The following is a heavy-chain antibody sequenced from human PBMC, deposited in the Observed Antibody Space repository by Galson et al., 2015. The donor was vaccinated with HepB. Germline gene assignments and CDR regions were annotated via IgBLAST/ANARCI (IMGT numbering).Heavy chain of an antibody. J-gene: IGHJ4*02. CDR2: IIPILGIA. Sequence: SVKVSCRASGGTFSSYTISWVRQAPGQGLEWMGRIIPILGIANYAQKFQGRVTITADKSTSTAYMELSSLRSEDTAVYYCAREGGYSGYAVFDYWGQGTLVTVSS. V-gene: IGHV1-69*04. D-gene: IGHD5-12*01. CDR1: GGTFSSYT. CDR3: AREGGYSGYAVFDY.